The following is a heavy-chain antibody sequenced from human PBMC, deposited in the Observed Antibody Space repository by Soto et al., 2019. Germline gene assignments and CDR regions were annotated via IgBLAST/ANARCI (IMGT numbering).Heavy chain of an antibody. V-gene: IGHV5-51*01. CDR3: ARHGPRVYYDNSDYYYYGMDV. Sequence: GESLKISCKGSGYSFTSYWIGWVRQMPGKGLEWMGRIDPSDSYTRYSPSFQGQVTISADKSISTAYLQWSSLKASDTAMYYCARHGPRVYYDNSDYYYYGMDVWGQGTTVTVSS. J-gene: IGHJ6*02. D-gene: IGHD3-22*01. CDR2: IDPSDSYT. CDR1: GYSFTSYW.